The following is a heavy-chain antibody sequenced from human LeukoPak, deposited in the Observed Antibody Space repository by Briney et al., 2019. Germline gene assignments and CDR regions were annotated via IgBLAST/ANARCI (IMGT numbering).Heavy chain of an antibody. CDR2: IIPIFGTG. V-gene: IGHV1-69*01. CDR3: ASRYCSSTSCQGYYYYMDV. D-gene: IGHD2-2*01. CDR1: GGTFSSYA. J-gene: IGHJ6*03. Sequence: GSSVRVSCKASGGTFSSYAISWVRQAPGQGLEWMGGIIPIFGTGNYAQKFQGRVTITADESTSTAYMELSSLRSEDTAVYYCASRYCSSTSCQGYYYYMDVWGKGTTVTVSS.